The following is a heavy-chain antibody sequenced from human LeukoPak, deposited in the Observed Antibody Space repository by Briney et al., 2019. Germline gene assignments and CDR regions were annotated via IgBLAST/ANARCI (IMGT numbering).Heavy chain of an antibody. J-gene: IGHJ4*02. CDR1: GFTFSSYG. Sequence: GGSLRLSCAASGFTFSSYGMHWVRQAPGKGLEWVAFIRYDGSNKYYADSVKGRFTISRDNSKNTLYLQMNSLRAEDTAVYYCARDGSGAAADNSRYYFDYWGQGTLVTVSS. V-gene: IGHV3-30*02. CDR2: IRYDGSNK. CDR3: ARDGSGAAADNSRYYFDY. D-gene: IGHD6-13*01.